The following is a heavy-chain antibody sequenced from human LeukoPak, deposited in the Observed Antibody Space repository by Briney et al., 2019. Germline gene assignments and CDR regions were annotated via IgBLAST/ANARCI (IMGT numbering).Heavy chain of an antibody. CDR3: ARGGGYENLDY. V-gene: IGHV3-33*08. CDR1: GFIFRGYG. Sequence: GGSLRLSCAASGFIFRGYGIHWVRQAPGKGLEWVAVIWFDRTNKYYADSVKGRFTISRDNSKNTLYLQMNSLRAEDTAVYFCARGGGYENLDYWGQGTLVTVSS. D-gene: IGHD5-12*01. J-gene: IGHJ4*02. CDR2: IWFDRTNK.